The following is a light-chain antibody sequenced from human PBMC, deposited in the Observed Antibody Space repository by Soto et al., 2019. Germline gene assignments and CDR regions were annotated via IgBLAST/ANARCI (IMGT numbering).Light chain of an antibody. J-gene: IGKJ1*01. CDR3: QQYHSYWT. V-gene: IGKV1-5*01. CDR2: DAS. Sequence: DIQMTQSPSTLSASVGDRVIITCRASESISNWLAWYQQKPGKAPKLLIYDASSLESGVPQRFRGRGSGTEFTLTISSLQTDDFSTHYCQQYHSYWTFCQGPTVDIK. CDR1: ESISNW.